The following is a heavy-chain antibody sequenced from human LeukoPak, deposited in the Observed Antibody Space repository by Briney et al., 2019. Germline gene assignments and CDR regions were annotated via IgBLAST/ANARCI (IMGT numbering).Heavy chain of an antibody. D-gene: IGHD3-22*01. Sequence: SETLSLTCTVSGGSVTSGRNHWNWIRQPPGKGLEWIGYISYSGSTNYNPSLKSRVTISVDTSKNQFSLKLSSVTAADTAVYYCARQAFSGYHYWGQGTLVTVSS. CDR1: GGSVTSGRNH. J-gene: IGHJ4*02. CDR3: ARQAFSGYHY. CDR2: ISYSGST. V-gene: IGHV4-61*01.